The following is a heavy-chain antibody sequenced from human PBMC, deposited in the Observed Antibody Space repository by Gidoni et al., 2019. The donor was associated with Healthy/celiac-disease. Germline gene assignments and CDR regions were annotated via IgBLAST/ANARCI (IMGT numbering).Heavy chain of an antibody. V-gene: IGHV3-7*04. CDR1: GFPFSSYW. D-gene: IGHD4-17*01. CDR3: ARSRRAVTTFDY. CDR2: IKQDGSEK. J-gene: IGHJ4*02. Sequence: EVQLVESGGGLVQPGGSLRLSCAASGFPFSSYWMSWVRQAPGKGLEWVANIKQDGSEKYYVDSVKGRFTISRDNAKNSLYLQMNSLRAEDTAVYYCARSRRAVTTFDYWGQGTLVTVSS.